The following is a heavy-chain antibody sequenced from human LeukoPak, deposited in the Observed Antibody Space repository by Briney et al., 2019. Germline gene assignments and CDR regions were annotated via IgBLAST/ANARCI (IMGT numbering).Heavy chain of an antibody. CDR3: ARRESGSYFN. Sequence: HGESLKISCKGSGYSFTNHWIGWVRQKPGKGLEWMGIIYPDDSDTRYSPSFRGQVIISADKSISTVYLQWSSLEASDTAMYYCARRESGSYFNWGQGTLVTVSS. J-gene: IGHJ4*02. CDR2: IYPDDSDT. CDR1: GYSFTNHW. D-gene: IGHD1-26*01. V-gene: IGHV5-51*01.